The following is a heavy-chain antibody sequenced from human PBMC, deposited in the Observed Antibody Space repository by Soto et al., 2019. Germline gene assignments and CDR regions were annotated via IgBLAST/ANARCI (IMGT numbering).Heavy chain of an antibody. V-gene: IGHV4-59*01. J-gene: IGHJ3*02. Sequence: ETLSLTCTVSGGSISSYYWSWIRQPPGKGLEWIGYIYYSGSTNYNPSLKSRVTISVDTSKNQFSLKLSSVTAADTAVYYCARVGRYCSGGSCYRSIDAFDIWGQGTMVTV. CDR2: IYYSGST. CDR1: GGSISSYY. CDR3: ARVGRYCSGGSCYRSIDAFDI. D-gene: IGHD2-15*01.